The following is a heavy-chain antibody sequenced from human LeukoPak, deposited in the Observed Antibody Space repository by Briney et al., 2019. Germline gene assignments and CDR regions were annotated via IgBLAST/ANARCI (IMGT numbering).Heavy chain of an antibody. CDR2: IIPIFGTA. D-gene: IGHD6-6*01. J-gene: IGHJ5*02. Sequence: SVKVSCKASGGTLSSYAISWVRQAPGQGLEWMGGIIPIFGTANYAQKFQGRVTITTDESTSTAYMELSSLRSEDTAVYYCASGHIAARPYWFDPWGQGTLVTVSS. CDR3: ASGHIAARPYWFDP. CDR1: GGTLSSYA. V-gene: IGHV1-69*05.